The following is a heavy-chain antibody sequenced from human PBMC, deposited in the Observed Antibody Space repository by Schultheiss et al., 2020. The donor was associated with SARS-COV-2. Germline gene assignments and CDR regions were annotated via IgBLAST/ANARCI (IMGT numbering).Heavy chain of an antibody. J-gene: IGHJ4*02. CDR2: IYHSGST. CDR3: ARTLYSSGWYDIDY. D-gene: IGHD6-19*01. V-gene: IGHV4-4*02. Sequence: SETLSLTCVVSGDSISSSNWWSWVRQPPGKGLEWIGEIYHSGSTNYNPSLKSRVTISVDTSKNQFSLKLSSVTAADTAVYYCARTLYSSGWYDIDYWGQGTLVTVSS. CDR1: GDSISSSNW.